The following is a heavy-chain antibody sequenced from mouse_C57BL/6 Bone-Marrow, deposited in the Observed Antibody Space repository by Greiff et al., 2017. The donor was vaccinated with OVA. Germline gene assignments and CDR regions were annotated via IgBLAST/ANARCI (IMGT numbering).Heavy chain of an antibody. D-gene: IGHD6-5*01. CDR2: SRNKANDYTT. CDR3: ARGPYDYVAMDY. CDR1: GFTFSDFY. J-gene: IGHJ4*01. Sequence: EVQGVESGGGLVQSGRSLRLSCATSGFTFSDFYMEWVRQAPGKGLEWIAASRNKANDYTTEYSASVKGRFIVSRDTSQSILYLQMNALRAEDTAIYYCARGPYDYVAMDYWGQGTSVTVSS. V-gene: IGHV7-1*01.